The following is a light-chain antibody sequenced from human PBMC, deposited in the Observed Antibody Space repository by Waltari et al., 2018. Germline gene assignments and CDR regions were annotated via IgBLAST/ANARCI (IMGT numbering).Light chain of an antibody. CDR3: QQYYEWQT. Sequence: MTQSPSSLSVSPGQRATLSCRASETVTSHLAWYQQKPGQAPRLLIYDVSTRAAGIPARFSGSGSETEFTLTVTSLQSEDCAVYYCQQYYEWQTFGPGTKVEIK. CDR2: DVS. V-gene: IGKV3D-15*01. J-gene: IGKJ1*01. CDR1: ETVTSH.